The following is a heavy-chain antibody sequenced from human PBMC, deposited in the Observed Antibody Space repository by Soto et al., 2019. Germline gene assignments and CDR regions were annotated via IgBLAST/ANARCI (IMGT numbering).Heavy chain of an antibody. J-gene: IGHJ4*02. CDR2: IYYSGST. D-gene: IGHD3-10*01. Sequence: QVQLQESGPGLVKPSETLSLTCTVSGGSISSYYWSWIRQPPGKGLEWIGYIYYSGSTNYNPSLKSRVTISEDTSKNQFSLKLNSMTAADTAVYYCARHNYGSGSTYFDYWGQGTLVTFSS. CDR1: GGSISSYY. V-gene: IGHV4-59*08. CDR3: ARHNYGSGSTYFDY.